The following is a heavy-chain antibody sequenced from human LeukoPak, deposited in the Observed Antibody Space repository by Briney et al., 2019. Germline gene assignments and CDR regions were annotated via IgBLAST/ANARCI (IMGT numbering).Heavy chain of an antibody. J-gene: IGHJ4*02. D-gene: IGHD6-19*01. CDR2: IYHSGTT. CDR1: GGSIISTNYY. V-gene: IGHV4-39*07. Sequence: PSETLSLTCTVSGGSIISTNYYWGRIRQPPGMGLEWIGNIYHSGTTYYNPSLKSRVTMSVDTSKNQFSLKLSSVTAADTAVYYCARDLQYSSGWYDYWGQGTLVTVSS. CDR3: ARDLQYSSGWYDY.